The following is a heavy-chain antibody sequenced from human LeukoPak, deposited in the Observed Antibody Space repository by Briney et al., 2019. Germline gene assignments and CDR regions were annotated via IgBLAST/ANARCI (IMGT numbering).Heavy chain of an antibody. D-gene: IGHD6-13*01. CDR2: IIPIFGTA. CDR1: GGTFSSYA. Sequence: GASVKVSCKASGGTFSSYAISWVRQAPGQGLEWMGGIIPIFGTANYAQKFQGRVTITTDESTSTAYMELSSLRSEDTAVYYCAREGSSGASYYMDVSGKGTTVTVSS. V-gene: IGHV1-69*05. J-gene: IGHJ6*03. CDR3: AREGSSGASYYMDV.